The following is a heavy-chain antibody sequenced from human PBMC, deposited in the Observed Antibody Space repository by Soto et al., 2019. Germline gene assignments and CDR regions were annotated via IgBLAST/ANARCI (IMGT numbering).Heavy chain of an antibody. CDR2: ISAYNGNT. CDR3: AGDPPPPDY. CDR1: GYTFASYA. J-gene: IGHJ4*02. Sequence: QVQLVQSGAEVKKPGASVKVSCKASGYTFASYAISWMRQAPGQGLEWMGWISAYNGNTNYAQKLKGRVTKTTDTSASTAYMGLRSLGSDDTAVYYGAGDPPPPDYWGQGTLVTVSS. V-gene: IGHV1-18*01.